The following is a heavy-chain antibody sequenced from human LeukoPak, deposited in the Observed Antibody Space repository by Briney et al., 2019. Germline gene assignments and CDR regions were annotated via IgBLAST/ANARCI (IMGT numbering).Heavy chain of an antibody. V-gene: IGHV3-30-3*01. Sequence: GGSLRLSCAASGFTFSSYAMHWVRQAPGKGLEWVAVISYDGSNKCYADSVKGRFTISRDNSKNTLYLQMNSLRAEDTAVYYCALVVVTAIPWWGQGTLVTVSS. CDR3: ALVVVTAIPW. J-gene: IGHJ4*02. CDR2: ISYDGSNK. CDR1: GFTFSSYA. D-gene: IGHD2-21*02.